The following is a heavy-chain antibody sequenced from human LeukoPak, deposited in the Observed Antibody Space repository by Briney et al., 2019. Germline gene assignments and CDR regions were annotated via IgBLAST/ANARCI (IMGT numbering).Heavy chain of an antibody. J-gene: IGHJ4*02. CDR2: ISGSGGST. D-gene: IGHD3-3*01. Sequence: GGSLRLSCAASGFTFSSYAMSWVRQAPGKGLEWVSAISGSGGSTYYADSVKGRFTISRDNSKNTLYLQMNRLRAEDTAVYYCAKKWIFGVVIKGLIDYWGQGTLVTVSS. V-gene: IGHV3-23*01. CDR1: GFTFSSYA. CDR3: AKKWIFGVVIKGLIDY.